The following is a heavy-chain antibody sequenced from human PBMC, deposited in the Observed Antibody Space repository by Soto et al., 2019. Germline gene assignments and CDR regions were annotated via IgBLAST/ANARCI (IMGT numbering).Heavy chain of an antibody. J-gene: IGHJ6*02. D-gene: IGHD6-13*01. CDR2: IYPGDSDT. CDR1: GYSFTSYW. Sequence: GESLKISCKGSGYSFTSYWIGWVRQMPGKGLEWMGIIYPGDSDTRYSPSFQGQVTISADKSISTAYLQWSSLKASDTAMYYCARYSSSWYGDDYYGMDVWGQGTTVTVSS. V-gene: IGHV5-51*01. CDR3: ARYSSSWYGDDYYGMDV.